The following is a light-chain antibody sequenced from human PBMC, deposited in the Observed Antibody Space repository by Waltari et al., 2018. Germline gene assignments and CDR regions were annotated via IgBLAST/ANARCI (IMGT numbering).Light chain of an antibody. V-gene: IGLV2-11*01. CDR2: EVI. Sequence: QAALTQPPSMSGSPGQSVTISCTGTSSDIGGYKRVSWYQQHPGKAPKLMIYEVIQRPSGVSDRFSGSKSGNTASLTISGLQAEDEADYYCSSFAASNTFIFGGGTRLTVL. CDR3: SSFAASNTFI. CDR1: SSDIGGYKR. J-gene: IGLJ2*01.